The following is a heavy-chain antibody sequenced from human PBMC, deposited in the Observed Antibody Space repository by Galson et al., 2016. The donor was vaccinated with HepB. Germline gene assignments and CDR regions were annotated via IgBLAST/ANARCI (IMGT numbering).Heavy chain of an antibody. V-gene: IGHV3-9*01. CDR2: INWNSRSL. CDR3: TKAHAGSRGLYFDL. D-gene: IGHD1-26*01. Sequence: SLRLSCAASGFSFEDHGMHWVRQAPGKGLEXVSSINWNSRSLDYADSVRGRFTISRDNTKNSLSLQMNSLKLEEAALYYCTKAHAGSRGLYFDLWGGGTLVTVSS. J-gene: IGHJ2*01. CDR1: GFSFEDHG.